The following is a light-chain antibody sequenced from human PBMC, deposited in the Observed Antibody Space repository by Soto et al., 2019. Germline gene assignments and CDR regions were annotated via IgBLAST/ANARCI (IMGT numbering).Light chain of an antibody. CDR3: QQRSNWPSIT. Sequence: TQSPSSLSASVGDRATLSCRASQSISNLAWYQQKPGQAPRLLIYDASNRATGIPARFSGSGSGTDFTLTINSLEPEDSAVYYCQQRSNWPSITFGQGTRLEIK. J-gene: IGKJ5*01. V-gene: IGKV3-11*01. CDR2: DAS. CDR1: QSISN.